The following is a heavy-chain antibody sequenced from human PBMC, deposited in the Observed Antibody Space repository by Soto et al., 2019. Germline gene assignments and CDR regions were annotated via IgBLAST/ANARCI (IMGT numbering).Heavy chain of an antibody. J-gene: IGHJ4*02. D-gene: IGHD2-15*01. CDR1: GGSISSGGYY. CDR3: ARDTRDCSGGSCYGYYFDY. CDR2: IYYSGST. Sequence: PSETLSLTCTVSGGSISSGGYYWSWIRQHPGKGLEWIGYIYYSGSTYYNPSLKSRVTISVDTSKNQFSLKLSSVTAADTAVYYCARDTRDCSGGSCYGYYFDYWGQGTLVTVSS. V-gene: IGHV4-31*03.